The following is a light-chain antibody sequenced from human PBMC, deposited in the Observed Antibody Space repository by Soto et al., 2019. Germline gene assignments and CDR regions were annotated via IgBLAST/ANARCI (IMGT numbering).Light chain of an antibody. CDR1: QAIISY. CDR2: TAS. J-gene: IGKJ2*01. Sequence: DIQLTQSPSFLSASVGDRVTITCRANQAIISYLAWYQQKPGKAPKLLIYTASTLQSGVPSRFSGSGSGTEFTLTISSLQPEDFATYYCQQFNSYPHTFGQGTKLEIK. V-gene: IGKV1-9*01. CDR3: QQFNSYPHT.